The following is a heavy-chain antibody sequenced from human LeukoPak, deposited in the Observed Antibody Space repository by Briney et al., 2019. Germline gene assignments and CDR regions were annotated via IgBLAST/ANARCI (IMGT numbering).Heavy chain of an antibody. Sequence: ASVNVSCKASGYSFTSDAMNWVRQAPGQGLEFMGRIHTNTGDPTYARGFTGRFVFSMDTSVSTAYLQINSLKAADTGIYFCARLGEDSWGQGTLVIVSS. CDR1: GYSFTSDA. J-gene: IGHJ4*02. CDR3: ARLGEDS. V-gene: IGHV7-4-1*02. D-gene: IGHD3-16*01. CDR2: IHTNTGDP.